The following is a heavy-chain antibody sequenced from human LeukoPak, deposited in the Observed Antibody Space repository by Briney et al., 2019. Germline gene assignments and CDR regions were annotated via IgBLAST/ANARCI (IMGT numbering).Heavy chain of an antibody. J-gene: IGHJ6*03. V-gene: IGHV3-9*01. CDR2: VSWNSGSI. CDR1: GFTFDDYA. CDR3: ANLGSAGCRRITSCSAYMDV. D-gene: IGHD2-2*01. Sequence: PGGSLRLSCAASGFTFDDYAMHWVRQAQGKGLEWASGVSWNSGSIGYADSVKGRFTISRDNAKNSLYLQMNSLRHEDTALYYCANLGSAGCRRITSCSAYMDVWGKGTTVTVSS.